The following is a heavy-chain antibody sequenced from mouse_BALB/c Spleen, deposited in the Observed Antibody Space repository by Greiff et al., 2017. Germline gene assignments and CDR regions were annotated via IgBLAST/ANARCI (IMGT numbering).Heavy chain of an antibody. V-gene: IGHV1-4*01. CDR2: INPSSGYT. Sequence: QVQLQQSGAELARPGASVKMSCKASGYTFTSYTMHWVKQRPGQGLEWIGYINPSSGYTNYNQKFKDKATLTADKSSSTAYLQLSSLTSEDAAVYYCARSCDYPFAYWGQGTLVTVSA. CDR1: GYTFTSYT. D-gene: IGHD2-4*01. J-gene: IGHJ3*01. CDR3: ARSCDYPFAY.